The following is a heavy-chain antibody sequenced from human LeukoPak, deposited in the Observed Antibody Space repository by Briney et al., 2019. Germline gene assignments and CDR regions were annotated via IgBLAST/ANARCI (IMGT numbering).Heavy chain of an antibody. CDR3: ARCSNSYDTGGYYRCPLDY. V-gene: IGHV3-48*03. D-gene: IGHD3-22*01. J-gene: IGHJ4*02. Sequence: GGSLRLSCAASGLSLSSYEMTWVRQAPGKGLEWDSSFSSSARTIYYADSVKGRFTISRDNAKNSLYLQMTSLRAEDTAVYYCARCSNSYDTGGYYRCPLDYWGQGTLVTVSS. CDR2: FSSSARTI. CDR1: GLSLSSYE.